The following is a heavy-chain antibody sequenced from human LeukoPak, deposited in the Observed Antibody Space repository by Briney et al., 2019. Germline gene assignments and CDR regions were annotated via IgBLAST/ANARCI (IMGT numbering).Heavy chain of an antibody. CDR1: GFTFSSYA. D-gene: IGHD4-17*01. CDR3: ARETGSAVGSTDFDY. CDR2: ISYDGSNK. J-gene: IGHJ4*02. V-gene: IGHV3-30-3*01. Sequence: GRSLRLSCAASGFTFSSYAMHWVRQAPGKGLEWVAVISYDGSNKYYADSVKGRFTTSRDNSKNTLYLQMNSLRAEDTAVYYCARETGSAVGSTDFDYWGQGTLVTVSS.